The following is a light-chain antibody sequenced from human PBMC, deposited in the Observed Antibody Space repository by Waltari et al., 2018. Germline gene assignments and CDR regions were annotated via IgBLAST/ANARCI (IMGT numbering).Light chain of an antibody. J-gene: IGKJ5*01. V-gene: IGKV4-1*01. CDR2: WAS. CDR1: QSVLHSSNTPNY. CDR3: QQYYTIPLT. Sequence: DIVMTQSPDSLTVSLGERATINCKSSQSVLHSSNTPNYLAWYQQKPRQPPRLIIYWASTREAGVPDRFSGSGSGTDFTLTISSLQAEDVAVYYCQQYYTIPLTFGQGTRLEIK.